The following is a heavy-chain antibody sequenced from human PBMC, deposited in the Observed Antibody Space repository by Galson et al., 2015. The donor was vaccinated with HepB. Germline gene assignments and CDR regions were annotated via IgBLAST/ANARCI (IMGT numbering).Heavy chain of an antibody. Sequence: SLRLSCAASGFTFRGYAMHWVRQAPGKGLEWVAVISYNGKNKYYADSVKGRFTISRDNSRNTLYLQMNSLRAEDTAVYYCAKWRLSERWFDPWGQGTLVTVSS. CDR2: ISYNGKNK. V-gene: IGHV3-30-3*02. CDR1: GFTFRGYA. CDR3: AKWRLSERWFDP. D-gene: IGHD1-1*01. J-gene: IGHJ5*02.